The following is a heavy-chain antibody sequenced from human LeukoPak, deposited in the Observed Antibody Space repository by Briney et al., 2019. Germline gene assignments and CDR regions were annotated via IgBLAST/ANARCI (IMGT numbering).Heavy chain of an antibody. Sequence: GGSLRLSCAASGFTFSSYSMNWVRQAPGKGLEWVSYISSSSSTIYYAESVKGRFTISRDNAKNSLYLQMNSLRAEDTAVYYCARGQPPDYYYYMDVWGKGTTVTVSS. CDR1: GFTFSSYS. V-gene: IGHV3-48*04. J-gene: IGHJ6*03. D-gene: IGHD1-14*01. CDR3: ARGQPPDYYYYMDV. CDR2: ISSSSSTI.